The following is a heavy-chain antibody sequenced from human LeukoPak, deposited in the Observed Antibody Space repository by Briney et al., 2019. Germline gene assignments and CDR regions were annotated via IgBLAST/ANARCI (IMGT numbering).Heavy chain of an antibody. J-gene: IGHJ4*02. CDR1: GYSISTGHY. CDR2: VYEGETT. V-gene: IGHV4-38-2*02. CDR3: ASNWSDFDY. D-gene: IGHD1-1*01. Sequence: SETLSLTCTVSGYSISTGHYWGWIRQPPGKGLEWIGSVYEGETTYYNPSLKTRLTISVDTSKNQFSLKLSSVTAADTAVYYCASNWSDFDYWGQGTLVTVSS.